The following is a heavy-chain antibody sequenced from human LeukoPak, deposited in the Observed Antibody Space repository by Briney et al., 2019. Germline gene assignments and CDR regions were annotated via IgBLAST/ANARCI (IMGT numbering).Heavy chain of an antibody. CDR2: ISFDGRNK. Sequence: GGSLRLSCAASGFTFGSYGMHWVRQAPGKGLEWVAVISFDGRNKYYADSVEGRFTISRDNSKNTLFLQMNSLGAEDTAVYYCAKDGDTVTIFDHWGQGTLVTVSS. J-gene: IGHJ4*02. D-gene: IGHD4-17*01. CDR1: GFTFGSYG. V-gene: IGHV3-30*18. CDR3: AKDGDTVTIFDH.